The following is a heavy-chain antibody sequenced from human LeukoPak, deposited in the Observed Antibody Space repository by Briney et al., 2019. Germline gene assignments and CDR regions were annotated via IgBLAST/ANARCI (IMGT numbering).Heavy chain of an antibody. V-gene: IGHV1-2*02. CDR3: ARGSYYYDSSGYDWFDP. CDR2: INPNSGGT. D-gene: IGHD3-22*01. CDR1: GYTFTGYY. J-gene: IGHJ5*02. Sequence: WASVKVSCKASGYTFTGYYMHWVRQAPGQGLEWMGWINPNSGGTNYAQKFQGRVTMTRDTSISTAYMELSRLRSDDTAVYYCARGSYYYDSSGYDWFDPWGQGTLVTVSS.